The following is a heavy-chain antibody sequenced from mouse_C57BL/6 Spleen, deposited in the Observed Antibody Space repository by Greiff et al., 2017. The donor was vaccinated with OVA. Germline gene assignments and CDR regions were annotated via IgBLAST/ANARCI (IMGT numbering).Heavy chain of an antibody. CDR1: GYTFTGYW. V-gene: IGHV1-9*01. CDR2: ILPGSGST. CDR3: AGTAQNGAKDY. J-gene: IGHJ4*01. Sequence: VQLQQSGAELMKPGASVKLSCKATGYTFTGYWIEWVKQRPGHGLEWIGEILPGSGSTTYNEKFKGKATFTADTSSNTAYMQLSSLTTEDSAIYYCAGTAQNGAKDYGGQGTSVTVSS. D-gene: IGHD3-2*02.